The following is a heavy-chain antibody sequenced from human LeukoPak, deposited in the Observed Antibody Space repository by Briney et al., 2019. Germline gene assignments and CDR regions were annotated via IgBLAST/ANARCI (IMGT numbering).Heavy chain of an antibody. Sequence: GGSLRLSCAASGFTFRVYAMTWVRQAPGKGLEWVSGISGSGSSTYYADSVKGRFTISRDNSKNTLYLQMNSLRAEDTAVYYCAKDPGTPVHYLEWFEKYYFDYWGQGTLVTVSS. CDR1: GFTFRVYA. CDR3: AKDPGTPVHYLEWFEKYYFDY. V-gene: IGHV3-23*01. D-gene: IGHD3-3*01. CDR2: ISGSGSST. J-gene: IGHJ4*02.